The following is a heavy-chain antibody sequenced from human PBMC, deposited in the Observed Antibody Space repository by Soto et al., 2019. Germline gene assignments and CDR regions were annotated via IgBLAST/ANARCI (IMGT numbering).Heavy chain of an antibody. J-gene: IGHJ6*03. CDR3: AKGPRGPGRLRGYYYYYYMDV. CDR2: ISWNSGSI. Sequence: EVQLVESGGGLVQPGRSLRLSCAASGFTFDDYAMHWVRQAPGKGLEWVSGISWNSGSIGYADSVKGRFTISRDNAKNSLYLQMNSLRAEDTAVYYCAKGPRGPGRLRGYYYYYYMDVWGKGTTGTVSS. CDR1: GFTFDDYA. V-gene: IGHV3-9*01. D-gene: IGHD1-26*01.